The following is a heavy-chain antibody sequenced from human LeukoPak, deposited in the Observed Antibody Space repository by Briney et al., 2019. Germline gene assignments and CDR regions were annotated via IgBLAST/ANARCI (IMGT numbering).Heavy chain of an antibody. CDR2: MGGGGTT. CDR1: GFTFNNYV. CDR3: AKAGRPQAVAGWIDY. J-gene: IGHJ4*02. D-gene: IGHD6-19*01. V-gene: IGHV3-23*01. Sequence: KTGGSLRLSCAASGFTFNNYVMSWVRQAPGKGLEWVSDMGGGGTTYYADYVKGRFTISRDTSKNTLYLQMNSLRAEDTAIYYCAKAGRPQAVAGWIDYWGQGTLVTVSS.